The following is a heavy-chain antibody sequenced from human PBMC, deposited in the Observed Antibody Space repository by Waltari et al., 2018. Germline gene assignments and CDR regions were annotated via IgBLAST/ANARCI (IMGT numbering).Heavy chain of an antibody. J-gene: IGHJ6*03. Sequence: QVQLQESGPGLVKPSETLSLTCSVSGGTISRSNYYWGWIRQPPGKGLEWIASLYYSGSTYYNPSLQSRATISVDTSKDQLSLKLSSVTATDTAVYYCVRQGSGFWWYMDVWGKGTMVTVSS. CDR3: VRQGSGFWWYMDV. V-gene: IGHV4-39*01. CDR2: LYYSGST. D-gene: IGHD2-21*01. CDR1: GGTISRSNYY.